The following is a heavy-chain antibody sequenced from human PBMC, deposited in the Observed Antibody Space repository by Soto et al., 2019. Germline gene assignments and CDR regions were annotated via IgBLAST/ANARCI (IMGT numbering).Heavy chain of an antibody. CDR1: GGSFSGYY. D-gene: IGHD6-13*01. CDR2: INHSGST. CDR3: ARERGSSRSSHYYYYYYMDV. Sequence: SETLSLTWAVSGGSFSGYYWSWIRQPPGKGLEWIGEINHSGSTNYNPSLKSRVTISVDTSKNQFSLKLSSVTAADTAVYYCARERGSSRSSHYYYYYYMDVWGKGTTVTVSS. V-gene: IGHV4-34*01. J-gene: IGHJ6*03.